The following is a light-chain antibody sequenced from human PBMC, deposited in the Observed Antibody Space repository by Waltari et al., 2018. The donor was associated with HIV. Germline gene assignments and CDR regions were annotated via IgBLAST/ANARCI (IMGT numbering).Light chain of an antibody. CDR3: QSYDSSLSAWV. CDR1: GSNIGAGCD. V-gene: IGLV1-40*01. CDR2: GNI. J-gene: IGLJ3*02. Sequence: QPVLTQPPSVSGAPGLGVTVSCTGSGSNIGAGCDVNWYQQLPGTAPKLLIYGNINRPSGVPDRFSASKSGTSASLAITGLQPEDEADYYCQSYDSSLSAWVFGGGTKLTVL.